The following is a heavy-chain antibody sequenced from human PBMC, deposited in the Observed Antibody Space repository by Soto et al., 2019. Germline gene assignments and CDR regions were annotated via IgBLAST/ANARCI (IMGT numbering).Heavy chain of an antibody. D-gene: IGHD3-3*01. CDR1: GYTFTSYD. CDR2: MNPNSGNT. V-gene: IGHV1-8*01. J-gene: IGHJ6*02. CDR3: ARVYDFWSGPPAGYYYGMDV. Sequence: GSVKVSCKASGYTFTSYDINWVLQATGQGLEWMGWMNPNSGNTGYAQKFQGRVTMTRNTSISAAYMELSSLRSEDTAVYYCARVYDFWSGPPAGYYYGMDVWGQGTTVTVSS.